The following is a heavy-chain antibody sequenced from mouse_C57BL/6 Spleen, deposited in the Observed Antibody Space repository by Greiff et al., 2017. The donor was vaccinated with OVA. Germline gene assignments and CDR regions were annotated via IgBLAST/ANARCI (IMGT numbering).Heavy chain of an antibody. J-gene: IGHJ2*03. CDR1: GYTFTSYW. D-gene: IGHD4-1*01. CDR2: ILPKSGST. CDR3: AATNWDEDFDY. V-gene: IGHV1-64*01. Sequence: QVQLKQSGAELVKPGASVKLSCKASGYTFTSYWMHWVKQRPGQGLEWIGMILPKSGSTNYNEKFKSKATLTVDKSSSTASMQLNSLTSEASAVLCCAATNWDEDFDYGGKGTGHTV.